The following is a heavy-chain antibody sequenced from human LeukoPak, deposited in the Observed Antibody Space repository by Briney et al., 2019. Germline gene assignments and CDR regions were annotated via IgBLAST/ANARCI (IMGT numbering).Heavy chain of an antibody. Sequence: PSETLSLTCTVSGGSISSGSYYWSWIRQPAGKGLEWIGRIYTSDSTYYNPSLKSRVTISIDTSKNQFSLKLSSVTAADTAVYYCARESIAAYDSGSYTRFDPWGQGTLVTVSS. CDR3: ARESIAAYDSGSYTRFDP. J-gene: IGHJ5*02. V-gene: IGHV4-61*02. CDR2: IYTSDST. D-gene: IGHD3-10*01. CDR1: GGSISSGSYY.